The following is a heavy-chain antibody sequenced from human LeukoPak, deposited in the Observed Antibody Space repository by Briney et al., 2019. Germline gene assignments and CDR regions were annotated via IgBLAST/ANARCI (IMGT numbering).Heavy chain of an antibody. CDR3: ARDHPRYFDWLPSD. J-gene: IGHJ4*02. Sequence: PGGSLRLSCAASGFNFYSYAMTWVRQAPGKGVEWVSGMSGNGGSIYYADSVRGRFTISRDNHKSTLSLQMDRLRAEDTAVYYCARDHPRYFDWLPSDWGQGALVIVSS. V-gene: IGHV3-23*01. D-gene: IGHD3-9*01. CDR1: GFNFYSYA. CDR2: MSGNGGSI.